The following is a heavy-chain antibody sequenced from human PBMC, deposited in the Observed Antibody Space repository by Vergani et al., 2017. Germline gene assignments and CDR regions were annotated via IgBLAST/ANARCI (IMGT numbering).Heavy chain of an antibody. D-gene: IGHD4-17*01. CDR3: ARSDSILYGDYVLDYYYGMDV. Sequence: QVPLVESGGGVVQPGRSLRLPRAASGFTFSSYGMHWVRQAPGKGLEWVGVIWYDGSNKYYADCVKGRFTISRDNSKNTLYLQMNSLRAEDTAVYYCARSDSILYGDYVLDYYYGMDVWGQGTTVTVSS. V-gene: IGHV3-33*01. CDR1: GFTFSSYG. J-gene: IGHJ6*02. CDR2: IWYDGSNK.